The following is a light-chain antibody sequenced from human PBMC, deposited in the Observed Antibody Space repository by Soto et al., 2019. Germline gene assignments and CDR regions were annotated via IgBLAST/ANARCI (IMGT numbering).Light chain of an antibody. J-gene: IGLJ3*02. V-gene: IGLV1-51*01. Sequence: QSVLTQPPSVSAAPGQKVTISCSGSSSNIGNNYVSWYQQLPGTAPKLLIYGNNERPSGIPDRFSGSKSGTSATLGITGLQTGDDADYYCGTWDSSLSAWVFGGGTKLTVL. CDR1: SSNIGNNY. CDR2: GNN. CDR3: GTWDSSLSAWV.